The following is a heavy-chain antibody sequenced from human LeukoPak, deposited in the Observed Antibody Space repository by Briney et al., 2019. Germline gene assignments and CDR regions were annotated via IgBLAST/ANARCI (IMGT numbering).Heavy chain of an antibody. V-gene: IGHV4-59*01. J-gene: IGHJ3*01. Sequence: PGGSLRLSCAASGFTFSNYWMSWVRQTPGKGLEWIGYIYYSGSTNYNPSLKSRVTISVDTSKNQFSLKLSSVTAADTAVYYCARYDSSGDYAALDLWGQGTMVTVSS. D-gene: IGHD3-22*01. CDR3: ARYDSSGDYAALDL. CDR2: IYYSGST. CDR1: GFTFSNYW.